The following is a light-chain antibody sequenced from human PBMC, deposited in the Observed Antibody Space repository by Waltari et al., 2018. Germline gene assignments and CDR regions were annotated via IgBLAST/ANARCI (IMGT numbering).Light chain of an antibody. CDR1: SSDVGGYNY. CDR2: EVT. CDR3: SSYTTSSTLV. Sequence: QSALTQPASVSGSPGQSITISCTGTSSDVGGYNYVSWYQRHPGKAPQLLIYEVTKRPSGVSNRFSGSKSANTASLTISGLQAEDEADCYCSSYTTSSTLVFGGGTKLTVL. J-gene: IGLJ3*02. V-gene: IGLV2-14*01.